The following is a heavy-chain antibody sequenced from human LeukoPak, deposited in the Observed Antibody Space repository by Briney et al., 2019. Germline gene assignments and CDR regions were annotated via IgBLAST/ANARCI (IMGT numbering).Heavy chain of an antibody. CDR2: INPNTGDT. V-gene: IGHV1-2*02. Sequence: ASVKVSCKASGYTFSGNFMHWVRQAPGHGPEWMGWINPNTGDTNYAQKFQGRVSMTRDTSISTSYMELSRLRSDDTAVYFCARDRAYYYYGMDVWGQGTTVTVSS. CDR1: GYTFSGNF. CDR3: ARDRAYYYYGMDV. J-gene: IGHJ6*02.